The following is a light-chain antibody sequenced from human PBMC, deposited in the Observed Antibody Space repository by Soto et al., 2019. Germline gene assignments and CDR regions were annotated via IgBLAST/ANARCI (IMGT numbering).Light chain of an antibody. CDR1: QSVSNN. CDR3: QQYNNWPAIT. V-gene: IGKV3D-15*01. J-gene: IGKJ5*01. Sequence: EIVLTQSPGTLSLSPGERATLSCRAGQSVSNNLAWYQQKPGQAPRLLIYGASTRATGIPARFSGSGSGTEFTLTISSLQSEDFAVYYCQQYNNWPAITFGQGTRLEIK. CDR2: GAS.